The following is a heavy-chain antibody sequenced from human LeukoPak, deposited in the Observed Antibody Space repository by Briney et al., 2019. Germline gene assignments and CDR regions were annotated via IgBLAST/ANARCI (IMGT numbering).Heavy chain of an antibody. CDR3: ARARHVVVPAAIDY. Sequence: PGGSLRLSCAASGFTFSSYAMHWVRQAPGKGLEWVAVISYDGSNKYYADSVKGRFTISRDNSKNTLYLQMNSLRAEDTAVYYCARARHVVVPAAIDYWGQGTLVTVSS. CDR2: ISYDGSNK. D-gene: IGHD2-2*01. J-gene: IGHJ4*02. V-gene: IGHV3-30-3*01. CDR1: GFTFSSYA.